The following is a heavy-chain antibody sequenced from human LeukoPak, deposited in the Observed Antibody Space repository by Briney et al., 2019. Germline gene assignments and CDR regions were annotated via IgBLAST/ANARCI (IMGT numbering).Heavy chain of an antibody. V-gene: IGHV1-8*01. Sequence: ASVKVSCKASGYTFTTYDINWVRQAAGQGLEWMGWMNPHSGNAGYAQKFQGRVTMTRDTSISTAYMEVSSLRSEDTAVYYCARGPSRPWFDPWGQGTLVTVSS. CDR1: GYTFTTYD. D-gene: IGHD2-2*01. CDR2: MNPHSGNA. CDR3: ARGPSRPWFDP. J-gene: IGHJ5*02.